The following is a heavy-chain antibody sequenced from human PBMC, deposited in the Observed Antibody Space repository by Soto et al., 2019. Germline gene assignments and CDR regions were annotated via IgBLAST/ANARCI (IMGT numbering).Heavy chain of an antibody. CDR2: VSIGGST. D-gene: IGHD2-15*01. V-gene: IGHV3-23*01. Sequence: GFLRISGAASGFRFNSYAMDWVRQGPGKGLEWVAVVSIGGSTHYADSVRGRFTISRDNSKNTLSLQMNSLAAEDTAVYLCAKRRGAGGHFDYWGQGAMVTVSS. J-gene: IGHJ4*02. CDR3: AKRRGAGGHFDY. CDR1: GFRFNSYA.